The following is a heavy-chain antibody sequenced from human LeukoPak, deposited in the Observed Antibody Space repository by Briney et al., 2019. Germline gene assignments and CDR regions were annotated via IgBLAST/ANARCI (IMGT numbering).Heavy chain of an antibody. D-gene: IGHD3-22*01. Sequence: PGGSLRLSCAASGFTFDDYAMHWVRQAPGKGLEWVSGISWNGGSIGYADSVKGRFTISRDNAKNSLYLQMNSLRAEDMALYYCAKDSGGYEGYFDYWGQGTLVTVSS. CDR1: GFTFDDYA. CDR3: AKDSGGYEGYFDY. V-gene: IGHV3-9*03. J-gene: IGHJ4*02. CDR2: ISWNGGSI.